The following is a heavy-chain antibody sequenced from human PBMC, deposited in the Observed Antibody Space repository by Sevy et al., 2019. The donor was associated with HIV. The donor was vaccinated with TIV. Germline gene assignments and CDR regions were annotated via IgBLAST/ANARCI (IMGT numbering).Heavy chain of an antibody. CDR1: GYNFPNYG. V-gene: IGHV5-51*01. CDR3: ARGVLASYFDY. D-gene: IGHD2-8*01. Sequence: GKSLKISCKGSGYNFPNYGIAWVRQMAGKDLKLMGIIYPGDSDVRHSPSFQGQVTCSAVKSISTAYLQWSSLKASDSAIHYCARGVLASYFDYWGQGTLVTVSS. CDR2: IYPGDSDV. J-gene: IGHJ4*02.